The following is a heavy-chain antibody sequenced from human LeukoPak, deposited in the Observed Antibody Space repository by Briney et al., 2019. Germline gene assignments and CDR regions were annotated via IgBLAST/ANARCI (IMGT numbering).Heavy chain of an antibody. CDR2: INHSGST. CDR3: ARRAAAGREYFQH. CDR1: GGSFSGYY. D-gene: IGHD6-13*01. V-gene: IGHV4-34*01. J-gene: IGHJ1*01. Sequence: KPSETLSLTCAVYGGSFSGYYWSWIRQPPGKGLEWIGEINHSGSTNYNPSLKSRVTISVDTSKNQFSLKLSSVTAADTAVYYCARRAAAGREYFQHWGQGTLVTVSS.